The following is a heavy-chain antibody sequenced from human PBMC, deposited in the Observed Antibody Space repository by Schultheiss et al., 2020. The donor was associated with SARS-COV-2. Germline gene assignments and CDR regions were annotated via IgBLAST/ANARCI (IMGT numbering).Heavy chain of an antibody. D-gene: IGHD1-1*01. CDR1: GFTFSSYG. Sequence: GGSLRLSCAASGFTFSSYGMHWVRQAPGKGLDWVAVIWYDGSNKYYADSVKGRFTISRDNSKNSLYLQMNSLRAEDTAVYYCARSPPLRNGGMDVWGQGTTVTVSS. J-gene: IGHJ6*02. CDR3: ARSPPLRNGGMDV. CDR2: IWYDGSNK. V-gene: IGHV3-33*01.